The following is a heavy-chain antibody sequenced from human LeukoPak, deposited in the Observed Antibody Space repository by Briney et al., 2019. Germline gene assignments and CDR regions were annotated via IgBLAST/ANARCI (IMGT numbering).Heavy chain of an antibody. CDR3: ARDLISEPHVLRFFGWFQLADY. Sequence: ASVKVSCKASGYTFTSYGISWVRQAPGQGLEWMGWISAYNGNTNYAQKLQGRVTMTTDTSTSTAYMELRSLRSDDTAVYYCARDLISEPHVLRFFGWFQLADYWGQGTLVTVSS. CDR1: GYTFTSYG. CDR2: ISAYNGNT. V-gene: IGHV1-18*01. D-gene: IGHD3-9*01. J-gene: IGHJ4*02.